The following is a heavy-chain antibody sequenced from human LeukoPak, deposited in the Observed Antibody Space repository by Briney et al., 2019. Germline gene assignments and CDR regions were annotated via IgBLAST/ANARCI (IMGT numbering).Heavy chain of an antibody. CDR1: GFTFSDYY. J-gene: IGHJ4*02. CDR3: ARETVAGTVLFDY. Sequence: GGSLRLSCAASGFTFSDYYMSWIRQAPGKGLEWVSYISSSGSTIYYADSVKGRFTISRDNAKNSLYLQMNSLRAEDTAVYYCARETVAGTVLFDYWGQGTLVTVSS. CDR2: ISSSGSTI. V-gene: IGHV3-11*01. D-gene: IGHD6-13*01.